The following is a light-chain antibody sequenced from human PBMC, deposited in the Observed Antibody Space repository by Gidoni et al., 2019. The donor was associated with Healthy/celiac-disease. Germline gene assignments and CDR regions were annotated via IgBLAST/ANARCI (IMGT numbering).Light chain of an antibody. CDR1: QSISSY. CDR2: AAS. V-gene: IGKV1-39*01. CDR3: QQSYSTPLT. Sequence: DIQMTQSPSSLSASVGARVTITCRESQSISSYLNWYQQKPGKAPKLLIYAASSLQSGVPSRFSGSGSGTDFTLTISCRQPEDFATYYCQQSYSTPLTFGGGTKVEIK. J-gene: IGKJ4*01.